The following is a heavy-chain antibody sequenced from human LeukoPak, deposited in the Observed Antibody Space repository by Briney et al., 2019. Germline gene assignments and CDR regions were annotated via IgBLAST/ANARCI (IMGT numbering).Heavy chain of an antibody. CDR1: GGSISSYY. CDR2: IYYSGST. V-gene: IGHV4-59*12. Sequence: SETLSLICTVSGGSISSYYWSWIRQPPGKGLEWIGYIYYSGSTNYNPSLKSRVTISVDTSKNQFSLKLSSVTAADTAVYYCARVVNYYDSAEHFDYWGQGTLVTVSS. J-gene: IGHJ4*02. D-gene: IGHD3-22*01. CDR3: ARVVNYYDSAEHFDY.